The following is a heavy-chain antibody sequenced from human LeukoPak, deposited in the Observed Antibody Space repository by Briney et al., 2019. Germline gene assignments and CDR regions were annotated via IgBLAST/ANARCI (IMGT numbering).Heavy chain of an antibody. CDR1: GGSFSGYY. CDR2: INHSGST. Sequence: PSETLSLTCAVYGGSFSGYYWSWIRQPPGKGLEWIGEINHSGSTNYNPSLKSQVTISVDTFKNQFSLKLSSVTAADTAVYYCARGRGVRGVIGDYWGQGTLVTVSS. D-gene: IGHD3-10*01. CDR3: ARGRGVRGVIGDY. V-gene: IGHV4-34*01. J-gene: IGHJ4*02.